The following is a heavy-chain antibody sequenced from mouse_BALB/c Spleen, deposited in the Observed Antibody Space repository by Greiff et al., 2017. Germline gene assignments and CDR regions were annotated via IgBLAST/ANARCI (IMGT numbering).Heavy chain of an antibody. J-gene: IGHJ4*01. CDR3: AGDLYYGNYGHYAMDY. CDR2: IDPANGNT. Sequence: EVQLVESGAELVKPGASVKLSCTASGFNIKDTYMHWVKQRPEQGLEWIGRIDPANGNTKYDPKFQGKATITADTSSNTAYLQLSSLTSEDTAVYYCAGDLYYGNYGHYAMDYWGQGTSVTVSS. D-gene: IGHD2-1*01. V-gene: IGHV14-3*02. CDR1: GFNIKDTY.